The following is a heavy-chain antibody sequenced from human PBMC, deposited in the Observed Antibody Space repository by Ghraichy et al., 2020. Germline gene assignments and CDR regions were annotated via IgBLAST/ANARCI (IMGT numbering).Heavy chain of an antibody. CDR2: ISNDGTRT. CDR3: ARDFKDLGT. V-gene: IGHV3-74*01. Sequence: GSLRLSCATSGFTFSSYWMHWVRQSPGEGPVWISGISNDGTRTKYADSVEGRFTISRDNTKDTLYLQMNSLRVDDTAVYYCARDFKDLGTWGQGTLVTVST. CDR1: GFTFSSYW. D-gene: IGHD7-27*01. J-gene: IGHJ4*02.